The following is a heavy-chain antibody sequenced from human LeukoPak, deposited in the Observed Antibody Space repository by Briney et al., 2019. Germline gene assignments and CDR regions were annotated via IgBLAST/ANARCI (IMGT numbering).Heavy chain of an antibody. CDR1: GGSFSGYY. J-gene: IGHJ5*02. D-gene: IGHD3-10*01. CDR3: ARGGLWFGELYNWFDP. V-gene: IGHV4-34*01. CDR2: INHSGST. Sequence: KPSETLSLTCAVYGGSFSGYYWRWIRQPPGKGLEWIGEINHSGSTNYNPSLKSRVTISVDTSKNQFSLKLSSVTAADTAVYYCARGGLWFGELYNWFDPWGQGTLVTVSS.